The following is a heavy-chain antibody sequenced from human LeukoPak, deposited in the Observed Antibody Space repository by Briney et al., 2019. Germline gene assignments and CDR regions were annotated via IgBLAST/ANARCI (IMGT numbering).Heavy chain of an antibody. D-gene: IGHD1-1*01. CDR2: INPNSGGA. V-gene: IGHV1-2*02. Sequence: GASVKVSCKASGYTFTAYYIHWVRQTPGQGLEWMAWINPNSGGANYAQKFQGRVTMTRDTSISTAYMELSRLTSDDTAVYYCASRGVLEGGVCDAFDIWGQGTMVTVSS. CDR3: ASRGVLEGGVCDAFDI. J-gene: IGHJ3*02. CDR1: GYTFTAYY.